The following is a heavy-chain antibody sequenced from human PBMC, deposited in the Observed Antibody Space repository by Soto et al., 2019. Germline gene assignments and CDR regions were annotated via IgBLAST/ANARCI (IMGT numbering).Heavy chain of an antibody. CDR1: GFTLSRYW. CDR2: IKQDGSEK. Sequence: GALRLSWAASGFTLSRYWMTWVRQAPGKGLEWVANIKQDGSEKYYGDSVKGRFTISRDNAKNSLYLQMNSLRAEDTAVYYCARHYCSGGTCLFDPWGQGTLVTVSS. CDR3: ARHYCSGGTCLFDP. D-gene: IGHD2-15*01. J-gene: IGHJ5*02. V-gene: IGHV3-7*01.